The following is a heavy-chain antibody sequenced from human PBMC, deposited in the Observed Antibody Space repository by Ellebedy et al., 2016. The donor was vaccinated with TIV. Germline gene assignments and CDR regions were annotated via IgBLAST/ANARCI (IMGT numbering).Heavy chain of an antibody. Sequence: PGGSLRLSCAASGFTFSTYWMGWVRPAAGKGLEWVANTKQDGSEKYYVDSVMGRFTISRDNSKNTLYLQLNSLRAEDTAIYYCAKTVGGTNIILDYWGLGTQVIVSS. CDR3: AKTVGGTNIILDY. J-gene: IGHJ4*02. CDR1: GFTFSTYW. D-gene: IGHD4-23*01. V-gene: IGHV3-7*03. CDR2: TKQDGSEK.